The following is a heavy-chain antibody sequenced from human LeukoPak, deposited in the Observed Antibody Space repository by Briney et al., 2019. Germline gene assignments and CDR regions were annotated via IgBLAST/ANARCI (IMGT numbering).Heavy chain of an antibody. CDR1: GFTFSSYS. Sequence: GGSLRLSCAASGFTFSSYSMNWVRQAPGKGLEWVSSISSSSSYIYYGDSVKGRFTISRDNAKNSLYLQMNSLRAEDTAVYYCAGEESEAFDIWGQGTMVTVSS. J-gene: IGHJ3*02. CDR2: ISSSSSYI. CDR3: AGEESEAFDI. V-gene: IGHV3-21*01.